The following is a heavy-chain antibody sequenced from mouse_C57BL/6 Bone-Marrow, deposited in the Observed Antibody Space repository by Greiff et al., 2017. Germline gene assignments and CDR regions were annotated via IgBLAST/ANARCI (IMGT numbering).Heavy chain of an antibody. CDR2: ISSGCSYT. CDR1: GFTFTSYG. D-gene: IGHD6-2*01. V-gene: IGHV5-6*01. Sequence: EVKLMESGGDLVKPGGSLKLSCAVSGFTFTSYGMSWVRQTPDQRLEWVATISSGCSYTYYPDRVKGRFTISRDNAKNTLYLQMSSLKSEDTAMYYCARPSPFAYWGQGTLLTVSA. J-gene: IGHJ3*01. CDR3: ARPSPFAY.